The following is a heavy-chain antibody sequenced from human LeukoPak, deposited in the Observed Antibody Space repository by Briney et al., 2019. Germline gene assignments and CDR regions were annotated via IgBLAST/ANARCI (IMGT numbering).Heavy chain of an antibody. CDR2: IYSGGST. J-gene: IGHJ3*02. D-gene: IGHD3-22*01. CDR1: GFTVSSNY. CDR3: ARAPRITMIVVVDAFDI. Sequence: PGGSLRLSCAASGFTVSSNYMSWVRQAPGKGLEWVSVIYSGGSTYYADSVKGRFTISRDNSKNTLYLQMNSLRAEDTAVYCCARAPRITMIVVVDAFDIWGQGTMVTVSS. V-gene: IGHV3-66*01.